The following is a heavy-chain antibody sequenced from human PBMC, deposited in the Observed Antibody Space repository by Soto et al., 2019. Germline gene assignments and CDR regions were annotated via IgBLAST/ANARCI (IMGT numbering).Heavy chain of an antibody. CDR2: INSDGSST. CDR3: ARATPYYYYGMDV. Sequence: GGSLRLSCAASGFTFSSYWMHWVRQAPGKGLVWVSRINSDGSSTSYADSVKGRFTISRDNAKNTLYLQMNSLRAEDTAGYYCARATPYYYYGMDVWGQGTTVTVSS. D-gene: IGHD5-12*01. CDR1: GFTFSSYW. J-gene: IGHJ6*02. V-gene: IGHV3-74*01.